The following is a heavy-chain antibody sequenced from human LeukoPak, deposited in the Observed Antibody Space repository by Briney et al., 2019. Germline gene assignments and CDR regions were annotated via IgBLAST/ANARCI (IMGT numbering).Heavy chain of an antibody. Sequence: GESLKISCQASGYNFNNYWIGWVRQVSGKGLEWMGAVYPPDHDTRYSPSFRGQVTISVDKSSSTAYLQWRSLRASDSGMYFCATFGSGNFPLNDWGQGTLVTVSS. CDR2: VYPPDHDT. J-gene: IGHJ4*02. CDR1: GYNFNNYW. CDR3: ATFGSGNFPLND. D-gene: IGHD2/OR15-2a*01. V-gene: IGHV5-51*01.